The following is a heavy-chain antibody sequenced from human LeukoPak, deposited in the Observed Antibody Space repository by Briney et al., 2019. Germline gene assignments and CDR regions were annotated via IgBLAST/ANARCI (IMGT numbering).Heavy chain of an antibody. Sequence: SVKVSCKASGGTLSTYAISWVRQAAGQGLEWMGRAVPLVDVPNYAQRFRDRLTITADKSANTVYMELRSLRSDDTAVYFCARDRFPERYLDNWGQGTLVTVSS. J-gene: IGHJ4*01. CDR1: GGTLSTYA. V-gene: IGHV1-69*04. CDR2: AVPLVDVP. CDR3: ARDRFPERYLDN.